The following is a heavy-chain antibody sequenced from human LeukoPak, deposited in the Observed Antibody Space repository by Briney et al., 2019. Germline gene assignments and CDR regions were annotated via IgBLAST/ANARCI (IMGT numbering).Heavy chain of an antibody. J-gene: IGHJ3*02. D-gene: IGHD3-22*01. CDR3: ARGPAYYYDSSGYSENAFDI. Sequence: SETLSLTCAVYGESFSGYYWSWIRQPPGKGLEWIGETNHSGSTNYNPSLKSRVTISVDTSKNQFSLKLSSVTAADTAVYYCARGPAYYYDSSGYSENAFDIWGQGTMVTVSS. CDR2: TNHSGST. V-gene: IGHV4-34*01. CDR1: GESFSGYY.